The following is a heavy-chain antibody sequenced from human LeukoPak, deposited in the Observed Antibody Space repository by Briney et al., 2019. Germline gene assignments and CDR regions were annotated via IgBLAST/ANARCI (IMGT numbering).Heavy chain of an antibody. CDR2: ISGSGGST. D-gene: IGHD5-18*01. J-gene: IGHJ3*02. CDR3: ASERDTAMVLDAFDI. Sequence: GGSLKLSCAASGFTFSIYAMSRVRQAPGKGLEWVSAISGSGGSTYYADSVKGRFTISRDNSKNTLYLQMNSLRAEDTAVYYCASERDTAMVLDAFDIWGQGTMVTASS. CDR1: GFTFSIYA. V-gene: IGHV3-23*01.